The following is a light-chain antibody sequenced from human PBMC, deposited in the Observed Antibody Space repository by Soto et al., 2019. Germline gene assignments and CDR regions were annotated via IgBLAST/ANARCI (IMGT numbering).Light chain of an antibody. Sequence: DIQMTQSPSTLSASVGDRVTITCRASQSISSWLAWYQQKPGKAPKLLIYKASSLESGVPSRFSGIGSGTEFTLTISSLQPDDFATYYCQQYNSYWTFGKGTKVEIK. CDR1: QSISSW. CDR2: KAS. V-gene: IGKV1-5*03. CDR3: QQYNSYWT. J-gene: IGKJ1*01.